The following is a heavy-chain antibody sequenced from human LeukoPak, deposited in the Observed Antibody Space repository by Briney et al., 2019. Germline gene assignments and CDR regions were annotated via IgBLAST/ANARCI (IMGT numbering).Heavy chain of an antibody. D-gene: IGHD1-26*01. CDR1: GFTFSTYA. J-gene: IGHJ4*02. CDR3: ARSGGATGLSHFDY. Sequence: GGSLRLSCAASGFTFSTYAVHWVRQAPGKGLEWVAVISYGGSNKFYTGSVKGRFTISRDNSKNTLYLQMNSLRPEDTAVYYCARSGGATGLSHFDYWGQGTLVTVSS. CDR2: ISYGGSNK. V-gene: IGHV3-30-3*01.